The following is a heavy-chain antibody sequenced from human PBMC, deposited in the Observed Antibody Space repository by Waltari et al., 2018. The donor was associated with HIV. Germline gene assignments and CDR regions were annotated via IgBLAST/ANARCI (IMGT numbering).Heavy chain of an antibody. D-gene: IGHD1-26*01. CDR1: GFTFSDSS. CDR3: TRRTPSGTYGMDV. J-gene: IGHJ6*02. V-gene: IGHV3-21*01. Sequence: EVQLVESGGGLVKPGGYVRLSCSASGFTFSDSSMNWVRQAPGKGLEWVSSISKNSDYIYYAASVKGRFTISRDNAKKSVYLQMNSLRVEDTAVFYCTRRTPSGTYGMDVWGQGTTVTVSS. CDR2: ISKNSDYI.